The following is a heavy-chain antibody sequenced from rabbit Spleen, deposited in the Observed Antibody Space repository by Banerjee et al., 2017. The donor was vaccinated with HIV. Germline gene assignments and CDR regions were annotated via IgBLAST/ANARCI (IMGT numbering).Heavy chain of an antibody. CDR3: ARDLTDVIGWNFGW. J-gene: IGHJ6*01. V-gene: IGHV1S45*01. CDR2: IYTGGSGGI. CDR1: GFDLSNYYY. Sequence: QEKLVESGGDLVKPGASLTLTCTASGFDLSNYYYIYWVRQAPGKGLEWIGCIYTGGSGGIYYASWARGRLTISKTSSTTVTLQVTSLTAADTATYFCARDLTDVIGWNFGWWGPGTLVTVS. D-gene: IGHD4-1*01.